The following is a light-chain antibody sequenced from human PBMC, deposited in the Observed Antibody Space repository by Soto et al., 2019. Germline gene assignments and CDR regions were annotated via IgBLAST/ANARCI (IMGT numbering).Light chain of an antibody. CDR2: DVS. Sequence: QSDLTQPRSLSGSPGQSVTISCTGTSSDVGGYNYVSWYQQHPGKAPKLMIYDVSKRPSGVPDRFSGSKSGNTASLTISGLQAEDEADYYCCSYAGSVYVFGTGTKVTVL. V-gene: IGLV2-11*01. J-gene: IGLJ1*01. CDR1: SSDVGGYNY. CDR3: CSYAGSVYV.